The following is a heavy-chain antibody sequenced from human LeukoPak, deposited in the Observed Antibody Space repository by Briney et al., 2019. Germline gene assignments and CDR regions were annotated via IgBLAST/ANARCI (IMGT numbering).Heavy chain of an antibody. Sequence: PGGSLRLSCVASGFTLSNYAMSWVRQPPGKGLELVSGIYGSDDKTVYGDAVKGRFTISRDNSKNTLYLQMNSLRADDTAVYYCAKTQGYYDAWGQGALVTVSS. V-gene: IGHV3-23*01. J-gene: IGHJ5*02. CDR1: GFTLSNYA. D-gene: IGHD2-15*01. CDR2: IYGSDDKT. CDR3: AKTQGYYDA.